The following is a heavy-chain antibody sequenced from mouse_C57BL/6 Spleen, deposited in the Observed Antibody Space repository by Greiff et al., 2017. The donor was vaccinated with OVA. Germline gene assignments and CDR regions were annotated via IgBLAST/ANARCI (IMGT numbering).Heavy chain of an antibody. D-gene: IGHD1-1*01. V-gene: IGHV1-42*01. Sequence: VQLQQSGPELVKPGASVKISCKASGYSFTGYYMNWVKQSPEKSLEWIGEINPSTGGTTYNQKFKAKATLTVDKSSSTAYMQLKSLTSEDSAVYYCARRDGSSYDYAMDYWGQGTSVTVSS. CDR3: ARRDGSSYDYAMDY. CDR1: GYSFTGYY. J-gene: IGHJ4*01. CDR2: INPSTGGT.